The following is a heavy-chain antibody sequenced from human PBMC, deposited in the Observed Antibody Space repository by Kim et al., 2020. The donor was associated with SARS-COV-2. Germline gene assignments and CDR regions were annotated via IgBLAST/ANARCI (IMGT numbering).Heavy chain of an antibody. CDR1: GGSFDGFY. J-gene: IGHJ5*02. D-gene: IGHD6-6*01. V-gene: IGHV4-34*01. CDR2: INHSGGI. Sequence: SETLSLTCAVFGGSFDGFYWNWIRQRPGKGLEWIGEINHSGGINYNPSLQSRVTISPDTSKTQFSLKLSSVTAADTAVYYCASLVRSSHNNGWYHHWGQGTLVTVSS. CDR3: ASLVRSSHNNGWYHH.